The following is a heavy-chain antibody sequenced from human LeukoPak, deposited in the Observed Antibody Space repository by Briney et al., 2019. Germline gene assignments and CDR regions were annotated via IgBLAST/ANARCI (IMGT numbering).Heavy chain of an antibody. CDR3: ARHRRDYYGSGRMYYFDY. J-gene: IGHJ4*02. CDR1: GGSISSYY. D-gene: IGHD3-10*01. Sequence: SETLSLTCTVSGGSISSYYWSWIRQPAGKGLEWIGRIYTSGSTNYNPSLKSRVTMSVDTSNNQFSLKLNSVTAADTAVYYCARHRRDYYGSGRMYYFDYWGQGTLVTVSS. CDR2: IYTSGST. V-gene: IGHV4-4*07.